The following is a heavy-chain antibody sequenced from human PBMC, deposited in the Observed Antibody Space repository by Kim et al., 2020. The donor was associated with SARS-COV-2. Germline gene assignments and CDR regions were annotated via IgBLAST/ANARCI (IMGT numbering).Heavy chain of an antibody. V-gene: IGHV3-7*01. CDR2: IKQDGSEK. CDR3: ARRYYYGSGTYYFDY. J-gene: IGHJ4*02. Sequence: GGSLRLSCAASGFTFSSYWMSWVRQAPGKGLEWVANIKQDGSEKYYVDSVKGRFTISRDNAKNSLYLQMNSLRADDTAVYYCARRYYYGSGTYYFDYWGQGTLVTVSS. D-gene: IGHD3-10*01. CDR1: GFTFSSYW.